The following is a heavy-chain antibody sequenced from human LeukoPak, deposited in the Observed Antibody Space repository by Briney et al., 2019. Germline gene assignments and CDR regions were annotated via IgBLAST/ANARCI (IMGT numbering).Heavy chain of an antibody. Sequence: SETLSLTCTVSGGSVSSGSYYWSWIRQPPGKGLEWIGYIYYSGSTNYNPSLKSRVTISVDTSKNQFSLKLSSVTAADTAVYYCAREGGNYFDCWGQGTLVTVSS. CDR3: AREGGNYFDC. J-gene: IGHJ4*02. D-gene: IGHD3-16*01. V-gene: IGHV4-61*01. CDR2: IYYSGST. CDR1: GGSVSSGSYY.